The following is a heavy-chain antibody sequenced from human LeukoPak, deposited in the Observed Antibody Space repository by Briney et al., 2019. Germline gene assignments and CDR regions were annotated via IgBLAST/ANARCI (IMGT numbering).Heavy chain of an antibody. V-gene: IGHV3-7*01. CDR2: IRQDGSEK. J-gene: IGHJ4*02. CDR1: GFTFPNYW. CDR3: ARGRSSSGY. D-gene: IGHD6-13*01. Sequence: GGSLRLSCAASGFTFPNYWMSWVRQAPGKGLEWVANIRQDGSEKFYVDSVKGRFTISRDNDKSSLYLQMNSLRGEDTAVYYCARGRSSSGYWGQGTLVTVSS.